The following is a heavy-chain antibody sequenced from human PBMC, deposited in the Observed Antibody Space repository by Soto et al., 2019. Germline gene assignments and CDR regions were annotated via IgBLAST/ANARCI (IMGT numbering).Heavy chain of an antibody. CDR2: ISGSGDGT. CDR1: GFTFSSFA. Sequence: GGSLRLSCAASGFTFSSFALSWVRQAPGKGLEWVSAISGSGDGTDYADSVKGRFTISRDNSKNTLYLQVHSLTAEDTAVYYCAKDRRAGGNSAFYFDFWGQGAQVTVSS. J-gene: IGHJ4*02. D-gene: IGHD3-16*01. CDR3: AKDRRAGGNSAFYFDF. V-gene: IGHV3-23*01.